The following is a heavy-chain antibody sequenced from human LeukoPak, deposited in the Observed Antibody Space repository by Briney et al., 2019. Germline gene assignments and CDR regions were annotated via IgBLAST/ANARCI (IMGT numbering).Heavy chain of an antibody. V-gene: IGHV1-69*05. CDR1: GYTFTSYD. J-gene: IGHJ4*02. CDR2: IIPIFGTA. Sequence: SVKVSCKASGYTFTSYDINWVRQAPGQGLEWMGGIIPIFGTANYAQKFQGRVTITTDESTSTAYMELSSLRSEDTAVYYCARAIMGMIVSRYYFDYWGQGTLVTVSS. D-gene: IGHD3-22*01. CDR3: ARAIMGMIVSRYYFDY.